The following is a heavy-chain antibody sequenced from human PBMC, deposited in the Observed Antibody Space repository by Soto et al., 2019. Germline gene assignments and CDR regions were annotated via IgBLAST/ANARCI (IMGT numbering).Heavy chain of an antibody. D-gene: IGHD6-19*01. CDR2: IYYSGST. V-gene: IGHV4-59*01. CDR3: ARAEGSGWYGYYFDY. Sequence: SETLSLTCTVSGGSISSYYWSWIRQPPGKGLEWIGYIYYSGSTNYNPSLKSRVTISVDTSKNQFSLKLSSVTAADTAVYYCARAEGSGWYGYYFDYWGQGTLVTVSS. CDR1: GGSISSYY. J-gene: IGHJ4*02.